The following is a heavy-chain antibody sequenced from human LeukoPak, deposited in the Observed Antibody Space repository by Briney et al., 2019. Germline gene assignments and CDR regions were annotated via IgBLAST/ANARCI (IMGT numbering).Heavy chain of an antibody. D-gene: IGHD3-22*01. CDR2: IKQDGSDK. CDR1: GLTYSFYW. Sequence: GGSLRLSCAASGLTYSFYWMSWVRQAPGKGLEWVANIKQDGSDKYYVDSVKGRFTISRDNSKNTLYLQMNSLRAEDTAFYFCARHSNKYDYDSSGHYRSFDYWGQGTLVSVSS. V-gene: IGHV3-7*01. J-gene: IGHJ4*02. CDR3: ARHSNKYDYDSSGHYRSFDY.